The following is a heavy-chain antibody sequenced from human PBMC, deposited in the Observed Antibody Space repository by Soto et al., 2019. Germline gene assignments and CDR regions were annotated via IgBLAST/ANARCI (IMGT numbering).Heavy chain of an antibody. V-gene: IGHV1-18*04. CDR3: ARPFYYYYGMDV. Sequence: QVQLVQSGAEVKKPGASVKVSCKASGYTFTGYYMHWVRQAPGQGLEWMGWISAYNGNINYAQKLQGRVTMTTDTSTSTAYMELRSLRSDDTAVYYCARPFYYYYGMDVWGQGTTVTVSS. CDR1: GYTFTGYY. J-gene: IGHJ6*02. CDR2: ISAYNGNI.